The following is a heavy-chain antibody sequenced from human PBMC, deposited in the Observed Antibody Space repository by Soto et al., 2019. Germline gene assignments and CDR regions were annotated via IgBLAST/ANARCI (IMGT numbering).Heavy chain of an antibody. Sequence: FKGSGYSFTSYWIGWVRQMPGKGLEWMGIIYPGDSDTRYSPSFQGQVTISADKSISTAYLQWSSLKAPDTAMYYCATQQQLALFDHWGQGTLVTVSS. V-gene: IGHV5-51*01. CDR3: ATQQQLALFDH. CDR2: IYPGDSDT. CDR1: GYSFTSYW. D-gene: IGHD6-13*01. J-gene: IGHJ4*02.